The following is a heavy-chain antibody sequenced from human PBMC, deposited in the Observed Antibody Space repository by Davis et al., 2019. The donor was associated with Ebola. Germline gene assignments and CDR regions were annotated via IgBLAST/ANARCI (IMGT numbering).Heavy chain of an antibody. CDR2: IIPIFGTA. Sequence: SVKVSCKASGGTFSSYAISWVRQAPGQGLEWMGGIIPIFGTANYAQKFQGRVTITADESTSTAYMELSSLRSEDTAAYYCAKVYCSSTSCYAYYYYYGMDVWGQGTTVTVSS. CDR1: GGTFSSYA. V-gene: IGHV1-69*13. J-gene: IGHJ6*02. CDR3: AKVYCSSTSCYAYYYYYGMDV. D-gene: IGHD2-2*01.